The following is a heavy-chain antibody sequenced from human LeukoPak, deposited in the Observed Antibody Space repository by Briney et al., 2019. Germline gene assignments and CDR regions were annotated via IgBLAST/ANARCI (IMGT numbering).Heavy chain of an antibody. J-gene: IGHJ4*02. Sequence: PGGSLRLSCAASGFTFSSYGMHWVRQAPGKGLEWVAVIWYDRSNKYYADSVKGRFTISRDNSKNTLYLQMNSLRAEDTAVYYCARGMCSSTSCYPNDYWGQGTLVTVSS. CDR2: IWYDRSNK. CDR1: GFTFSSYG. CDR3: ARGMCSSTSCYPNDY. V-gene: IGHV3-33*01. D-gene: IGHD2-2*01.